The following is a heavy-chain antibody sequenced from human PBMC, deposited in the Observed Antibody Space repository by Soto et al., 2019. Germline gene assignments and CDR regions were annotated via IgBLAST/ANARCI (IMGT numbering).Heavy chain of an antibody. CDR2: IKEDGSAA. J-gene: IGHJ1*01. CDR1: EFSISPYW. CDR3: VSDGDVCSGSDCFPNFKH. V-gene: IGHV3-7*03. Sequence: PGGSLRLSCVASEFSISPYWMSWVRQAPGKGLEWVANIKEDGSAARYVDSARDRFLISRDNTKNSLYLQMTNLRAEDTAIYYCVSDGDVCSGSDCFPNFKHWGRGTRVTVSS. D-gene: IGHD5-12*01.